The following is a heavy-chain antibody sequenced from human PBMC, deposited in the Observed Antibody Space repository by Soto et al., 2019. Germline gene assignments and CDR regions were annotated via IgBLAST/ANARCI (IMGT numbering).Heavy chain of an antibody. Sequence: VGSLRLSCAASGFTFSSYSMNWVRQAPGKGLEWVSSISSSSSYIYYADSVKGRFTISRDNAKNSLYLQMNSLRAEDTAVYYCARGLDYDILTGKDYWGQGTLVTVSS. CDR1: GFTFSSYS. CDR3: ARGLDYDILTGKDY. V-gene: IGHV3-21*01. CDR2: ISSSSSYI. J-gene: IGHJ4*02. D-gene: IGHD3-9*01.